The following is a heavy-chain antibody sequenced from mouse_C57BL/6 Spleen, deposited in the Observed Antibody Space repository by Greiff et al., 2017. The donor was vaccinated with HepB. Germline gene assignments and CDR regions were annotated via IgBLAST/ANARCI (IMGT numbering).Heavy chain of an antibody. CDR1: GFSLTSYA. Sequence: VKLMESGPGLVAPSQSLSITCTVSGFSLTSYAISWVRQPPGKGLEWLGVIWTGGGTNYNSALKSRLSISKDNSKSQVFLKMNSLQTDDTARYYCARRYSNLYYAMDYWGQGTSVTVSS. CDR2: IWTGGGT. CDR3: ARRYSNLYYAMDY. V-gene: IGHV2-9-1*01. D-gene: IGHD2-5*01. J-gene: IGHJ4*01.